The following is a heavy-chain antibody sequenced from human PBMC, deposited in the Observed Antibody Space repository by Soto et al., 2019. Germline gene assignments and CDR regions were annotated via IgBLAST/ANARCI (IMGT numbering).Heavy chain of an antibody. Sequence: GESLKISCKGSGYSFTSYWIGWVRQMPGKGLEWMGIIYPGDSDTRYSPSFQGQVTISADKSISTAYLQWSSLKASDTAMYYCARSSATARLYYGMDVWGQGTTVTVSS. D-gene: IGHD6-6*01. CDR1: GYSFTSYW. J-gene: IGHJ6*02. CDR3: ARSSATARLYYGMDV. CDR2: IYPGDSDT. V-gene: IGHV5-51*01.